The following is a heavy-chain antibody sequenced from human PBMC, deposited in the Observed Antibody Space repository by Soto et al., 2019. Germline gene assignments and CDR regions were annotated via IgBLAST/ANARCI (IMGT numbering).Heavy chain of an antibody. D-gene: IGHD6-6*01. J-gene: IGHJ6*02. CDR1: GFTFSSYS. Sequence: GGSLRLSCVASGFTFSSYSMNWVRQAPGKGLEWVSSISSSSSYIYYADSVKGRFTISRDNAKNPLYLQMNSLRAEDTAVYYCARDMQRYSSSSPPAYGMDVWGQGTTVTVSS. V-gene: IGHV3-21*01. CDR2: ISSSSSYI. CDR3: ARDMQRYSSSSPPAYGMDV.